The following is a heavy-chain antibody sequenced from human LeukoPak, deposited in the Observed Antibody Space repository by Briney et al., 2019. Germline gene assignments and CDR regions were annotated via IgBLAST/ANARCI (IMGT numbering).Heavy chain of an antibody. V-gene: IGHV3-30*02. J-gene: IGHJ6*03. CDR1: GFTFRNYG. CDR2: IWSDGNNK. Sequence: GGSLRLSCAASGFTFRNYGMHWVRQATGKGLEWVSFIWSDGNNKFYADSVKGRFTISRDNSKNMLYLQMDSLRPGDTAVFYCAKDPGASVPGFYMDVWGKGTTVTVSS. D-gene: IGHD2-8*02. CDR3: AKDPGASVPGFYMDV.